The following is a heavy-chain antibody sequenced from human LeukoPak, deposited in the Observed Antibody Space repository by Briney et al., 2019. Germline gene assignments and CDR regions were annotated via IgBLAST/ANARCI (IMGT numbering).Heavy chain of an antibody. D-gene: IGHD3-16*02. CDR1: GYTFTSYG. CDR3: ATLQPITFGGVIAPPDYYYYMDV. V-gene: IGHV1-18*01. CDR2: ISAYNGNT. J-gene: IGHJ6*03. Sequence: ASVKVSCKASGYTFTSYGISWVRQAPGQGLEWMGWISAYNGNTNYAQKLQGRVTMTTDTSTSTAYMELRSLRSDDTAVYYCATLQPITFGGVIAPPDYYYYMDVWGKGTTVTVSS.